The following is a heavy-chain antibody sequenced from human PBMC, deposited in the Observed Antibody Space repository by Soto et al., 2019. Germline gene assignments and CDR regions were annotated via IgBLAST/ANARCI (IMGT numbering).Heavy chain of an antibody. CDR2: ISYDGSNK. CDR3: ARDGQIAAARFDP. V-gene: IGHV3-30-3*01. CDR1: GFTFSSYA. D-gene: IGHD6-13*01. J-gene: IGHJ5*02. Sequence: GGSLRLSCAASGFTFSSYAMHWVRQAPGKGLEWVAVISYDGSNKYYADPVKGRFTISRDNSKNTLYLQMNSLRAEDTAVYYCARDGQIAAARFDPWGQGTLVTVSS.